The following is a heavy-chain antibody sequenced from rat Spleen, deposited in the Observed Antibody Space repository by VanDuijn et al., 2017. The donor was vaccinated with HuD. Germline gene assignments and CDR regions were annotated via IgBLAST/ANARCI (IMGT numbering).Heavy chain of an antibody. D-gene: IGHD4-6*01. J-gene: IGHJ2*01. Sequence: VQLKESGPGLVQPSQTLSLTCTVSGFSLTSNGVSWVRQAPGKGLEWISSINIDGGGTYYSDSVKGRFTISRDIAKSTLYLQMNNLRSEDTATYYCARGTYFRHWGQGVMVTVSS. CDR1: GFSLTSNG. CDR2: INIDGGGT. CDR3: ARGTYFRH. V-gene: IGHV5-31*01.